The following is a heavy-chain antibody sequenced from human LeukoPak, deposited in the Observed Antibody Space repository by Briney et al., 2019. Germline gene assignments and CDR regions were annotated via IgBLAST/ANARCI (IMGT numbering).Heavy chain of an antibody. CDR2: VDPEDGET. Sequence: ASVKVSCKASGYTFTDYYMHWVQQAPGKGLEWMGLVDPEDGETIYAEKFQGRVTITADTSTDTAYMELSSLRSEDTAVYYCTSGAARDWFDPWGQGTLVTVSS. J-gene: IGHJ5*02. D-gene: IGHD6-6*01. CDR1: GYTFTDYY. V-gene: IGHV1-69-2*01. CDR3: TSGAARDWFDP.